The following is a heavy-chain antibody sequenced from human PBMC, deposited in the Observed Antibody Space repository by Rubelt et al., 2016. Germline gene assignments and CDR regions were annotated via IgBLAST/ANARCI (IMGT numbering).Heavy chain of an antibody. V-gene: IGHV3-23*04. CDR1: GFTFSDYY. J-gene: IGHJ4*02. CDR2: ISGSGDKT. Sequence: EVQLVESGGGLVQPGGSLRLSCAASGFTFSDYYMSWIRQTPGKGLEWVSGISGSGDKTYYADSVKGRFTISRDNSKNTLYLQMNSLRAEDTAVYYCAQGRWELPHWGQGTLVTVSS. D-gene: IGHD1-26*01. CDR3: AQGRWELPH.